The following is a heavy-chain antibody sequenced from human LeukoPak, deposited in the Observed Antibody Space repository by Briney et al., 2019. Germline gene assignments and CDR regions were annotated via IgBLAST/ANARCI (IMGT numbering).Heavy chain of an antibody. V-gene: IGHV4-30-4*01. Sequence: SETLSLTCTVSGGSISSGDYYWSWIRQPPGKGLEWIGYIYYSGSTYYNPSLKSRVTISVDTSKNQFSLKLSSVTAADTAVYYCARGTGRWNWFDPWGQGTLVTVSS. D-gene: IGHD4-23*01. CDR2: IYYSGST. J-gene: IGHJ5*02. CDR1: GGSISSGDYY. CDR3: ARGTGRWNWFDP.